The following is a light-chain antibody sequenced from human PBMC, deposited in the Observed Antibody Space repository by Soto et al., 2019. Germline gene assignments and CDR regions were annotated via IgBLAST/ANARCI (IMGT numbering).Light chain of an antibody. CDR2: DAS. CDR1: QSVSSY. CDR3: QQNKDWPGT. Sequence: EIVMTQSPATLSVSPGERVTLSCRASQSVSSYLAWYQQKPGQAPRLLIYDASSRATRIPVRFSGSGSGTEFTLTISSLQSEDFGVYYCQQNKDWPGTFGQGTKVDIK. J-gene: IGKJ1*01. V-gene: IGKV3-15*01.